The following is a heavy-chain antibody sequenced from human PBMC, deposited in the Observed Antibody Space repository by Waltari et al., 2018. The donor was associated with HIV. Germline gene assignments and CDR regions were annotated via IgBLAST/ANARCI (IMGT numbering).Heavy chain of an antibody. V-gene: IGHV3-33*01. Sequence: QVQLVESGGGVVQPGRSLRLSCAASGFTVSTYGMHWVRQAPGKGVEWVAVIWYDGSNTYYTDSVKGRFTSSRDNSKNTLYLQMYSLRAEDTAVYYCARDVQGYCGGERCFYGMDVWGQGTTVTVSS. CDR1: GFTVSTYG. D-gene: IGHD2-21*01. CDR2: IWYDGSNT. CDR3: ARDVQGYCGGERCFYGMDV. J-gene: IGHJ6*02.